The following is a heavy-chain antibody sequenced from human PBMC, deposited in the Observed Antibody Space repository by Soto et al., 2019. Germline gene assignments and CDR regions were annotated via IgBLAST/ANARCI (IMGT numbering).Heavy chain of an antibody. V-gene: IGHV4-39*07. CDR3: VRGIGYKDMVYYFDY. CDR1: GGSIRTSGYS. Sequence: SETLSLTRTVSGGSIRTSGYSWGWIRRPPGKGLEWIGYIYYTGSTNYNPSLQSRVTISLDTSKSQFSLRLSSVTAADTAVYHCVRGIGYKDMVYYFDYWGQGALVTVSS. CDR2: IYYTGST. D-gene: IGHD5-18*01. J-gene: IGHJ4*02.